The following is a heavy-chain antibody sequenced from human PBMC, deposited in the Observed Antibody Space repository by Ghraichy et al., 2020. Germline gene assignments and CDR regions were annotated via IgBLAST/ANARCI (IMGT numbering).Heavy chain of an antibody. CDR2: IYYSGST. D-gene: IGHD3-22*01. CDR1: GGSISSGGYY. J-gene: IGHJ4*02. V-gene: IGHV4-31*03. CDR3: ARAPIYDSSGYYSGEGLFDY. Sequence: LRLSCTVSGGSISSGGYYWSWIRQHPGKGLEWIGYIYYSGSTYYNPSLKSRVTISVDTSKNQFSLKLSSVTAADTAVYYCARAPIYDSSGYYSGEGLFDYWGQGTLVTVSS.